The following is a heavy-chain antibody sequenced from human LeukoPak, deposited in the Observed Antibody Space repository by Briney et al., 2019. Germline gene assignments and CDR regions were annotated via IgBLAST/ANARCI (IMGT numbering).Heavy chain of an antibody. CDR1: GYTFTGYC. CDR3: ARLAKNYGSGSGWFDP. Sequence: GASVKVSCKASGYTFTGYCMHWVRQAPGQGLGWMGWINPNSGGTNYAQKFQGRVTMTRDTSISTAYMELSRLRSDGTAVYYCARLAKNYGSGSGWFDPWGQGTLVTVSS. J-gene: IGHJ5*02. D-gene: IGHD3-10*01. CDR2: INPNSGGT. V-gene: IGHV1-2*02.